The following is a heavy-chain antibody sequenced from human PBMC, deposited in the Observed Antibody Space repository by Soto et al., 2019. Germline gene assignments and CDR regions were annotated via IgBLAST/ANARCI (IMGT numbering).Heavy chain of an antibody. CDR1: GGSFSGYY. J-gene: IGHJ6*03. D-gene: IGHD3-10*01. CDR2: INHSGST. Sequence: SETLSLTCAVYGGSFSGYYWSWIRQPPGKGLEWIGEINHSGSTNYNPSLKSRVTISVDTSKNQFSLKLSSVTAADTAVYYCARGRGSGSYYPYYYYYYMDVWGKGTTVTAP. CDR3: ARGRGSGSYYPYYYYYYMDV. V-gene: IGHV4-34*01.